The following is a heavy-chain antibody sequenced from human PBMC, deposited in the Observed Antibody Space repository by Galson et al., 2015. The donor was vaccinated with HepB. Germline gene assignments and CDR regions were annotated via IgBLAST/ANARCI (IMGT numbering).Heavy chain of an antibody. J-gene: IGHJ4*02. Sequence: SLRLSCAASGFTFSSYAMSWVRQAPGKGLEWVSAISGSGGSTYYAGSVKGRFTISRDNSKNTLYLQMNSLRAEDTAVYYCAKVSGVLWFGEPSLDQYYFDYWGQGTLVTVSS. CDR3: AKVSGVLWFGEPSLDQYYFDY. CDR1: GFTFSSYA. CDR2: ISGSGGST. V-gene: IGHV3-23*01. D-gene: IGHD3-10*01.